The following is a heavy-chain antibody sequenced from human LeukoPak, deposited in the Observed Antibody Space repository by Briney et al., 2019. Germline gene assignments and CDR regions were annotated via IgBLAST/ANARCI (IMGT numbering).Heavy chain of an antibody. CDR3: ARDWGNWDFDY. Sequence: PGGSLRLSCAASGFTFSSYWMSWVRQAPGKGLEWVANIKQDGSDKYYVDSVKGRFIISRDNAKKSLYLQMNSLRAEDTAVYYCARDWGNWDFDYWGQGTLVIVSS. CDR2: IKQDGSDK. V-gene: IGHV3-7*01. J-gene: IGHJ4*02. CDR1: GFTFSSYW. D-gene: IGHD1-1*01.